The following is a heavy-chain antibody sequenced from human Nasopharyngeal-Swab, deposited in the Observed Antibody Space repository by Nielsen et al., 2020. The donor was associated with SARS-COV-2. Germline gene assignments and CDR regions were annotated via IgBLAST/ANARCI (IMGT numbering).Heavy chain of an antibody. CDR1: GYTFMSSD. Sequence: ASVKVSCKASGYTFMSSDINWVRQASGHGLEWMGWISAYTGNTEFAQKFQGRVTMTTDTSTSTAYMELRSLRSDDTAVYYCARGVRDSSGFYLDYFDYWGQGTLVTVSS. V-gene: IGHV1-18*01. CDR2: ISAYTGNT. J-gene: IGHJ4*02. CDR3: ARGVRDSSGFYLDYFDY. D-gene: IGHD3-22*01.